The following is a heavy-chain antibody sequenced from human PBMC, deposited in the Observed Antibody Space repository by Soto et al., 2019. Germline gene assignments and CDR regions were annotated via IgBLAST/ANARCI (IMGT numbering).Heavy chain of an antibody. V-gene: IGHV3-64*01. CDR3: ARGRVEDSSGWATYFDY. Sequence: EVQLVESGGGLVQPGGSLSLSCAASGFTFSGYSMFWVRQAPGKGLEYVSAINTNGVNTFYAKSVKGRFTISRDNSKNTMYLQMGSLRAEEMAVYYCARGRVEDSSGWATYFDYWGQGTLVTVSS. D-gene: IGHD6-19*01. J-gene: IGHJ4*02. CDR1: GFTFSGYS. CDR2: INTNGVNT.